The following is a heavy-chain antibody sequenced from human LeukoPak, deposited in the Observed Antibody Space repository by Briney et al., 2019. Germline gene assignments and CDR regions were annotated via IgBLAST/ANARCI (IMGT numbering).Heavy chain of an antibody. J-gene: IGHJ4*02. CDR1: GFTFSSYW. Sequence: GGSLRLSCAASGFTFSSYWMSWVRQAPGKGLEWVANIKQDGSEKYYVDSVKGRFTISRDNAKNSLYLQMNSLRAEDTVMYHCARTAGVSDYWGQGTLVTVSS. V-gene: IGHV3-7*01. CDR3: ARTAGVSDY. CDR2: IKQDGSEK. D-gene: IGHD2-8*01.